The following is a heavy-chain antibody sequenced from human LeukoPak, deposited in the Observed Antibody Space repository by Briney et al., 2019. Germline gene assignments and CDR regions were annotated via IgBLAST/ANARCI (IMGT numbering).Heavy chain of an antibody. CDR3: ASRGSDAFDI. CDR2: IIPIFGTA. D-gene: IGHD3-10*01. CDR1: GGTFSSYA. J-gene: IGHJ3*02. Sequence: SVKVSCKASGGTFSSYAISWVRQAPGQGLEWMGGIIPIFGTANYAQKFQGRVTITTDESTSTAYMELSSLRSEDTAVYYCASRGSDAFDIWGQGTMVTVSS. V-gene: IGHV1-69*05.